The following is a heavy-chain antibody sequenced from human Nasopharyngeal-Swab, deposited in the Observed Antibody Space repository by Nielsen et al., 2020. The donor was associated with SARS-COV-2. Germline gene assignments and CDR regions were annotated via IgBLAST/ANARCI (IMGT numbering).Heavy chain of an antibody. CDR2: IGDKDHNYAT. Sequence: GESMKISCAASDFIFSASAIHWVRQASGKGLEWVGRIGDKDHNYATTYGESVQGRFTISRDDSKNTAFLQMDSLKTEDTALYYCTTDFYFDYWCQGTLVTVSS. CDR3: TTDFYFDY. CDR1: DFIFSASA. V-gene: IGHV3-73*01. J-gene: IGHJ4*02.